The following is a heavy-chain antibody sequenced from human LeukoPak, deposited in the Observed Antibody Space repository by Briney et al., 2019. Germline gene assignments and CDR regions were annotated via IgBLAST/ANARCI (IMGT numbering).Heavy chain of an antibody. D-gene: IGHD5-12*01. CDR3: ARSCRILDIVATIRARLGGNGFDI. CDR1: GGSFSGYY. CDR2: INHSGST. V-gene: IGHV4-34*01. J-gene: IGHJ3*02. Sequence: SETLSLTCAVYGGSFSGYYWSWIRQPPGKGLEWIGEINHSGSTNYNPSLKSRVTISVDTSKNQFSLKLSSVTAADKAVYYCARSCRILDIVATIRARLGGNGFDIWGQGTMVTVSS.